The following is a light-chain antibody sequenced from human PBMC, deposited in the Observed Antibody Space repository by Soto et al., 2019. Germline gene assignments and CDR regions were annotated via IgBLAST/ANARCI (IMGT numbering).Light chain of an antibody. J-gene: IGLJ1*01. V-gene: IGLV2-14*01. CDR3: SSYTSSSPLYV. Sequence: SVLTQPASGSGSPGQSITISCTGTSSDGGGYNYVSWYQQHPGKAPKLMIYDVSNRPSGVSNRFSGSKSGNTASLTISVLQAADEADYYCSSYTSSSPLYVFGTGTKVTV. CDR2: DVS. CDR1: SSDGGGYNY.